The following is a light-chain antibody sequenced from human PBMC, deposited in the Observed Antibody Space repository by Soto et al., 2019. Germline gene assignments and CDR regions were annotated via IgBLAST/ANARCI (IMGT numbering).Light chain of an antibody. V-gene: IGLV1-44*01. CDR3: AAWDDRLKAML. J-gene: IGLJ3*02. Sequence: QSVLTQPPSASGTPGQTVTISCSGSASNIGDNAVNWYRHVPGRAPQLLIYSYSLRPSGVPRRFSGSKSGTAGSLAISGLQYEDEAHYYCAAWDDRLKAMLFGGGTKVTVL. CDR1: ASNIGDNA. CDR2: SYS.